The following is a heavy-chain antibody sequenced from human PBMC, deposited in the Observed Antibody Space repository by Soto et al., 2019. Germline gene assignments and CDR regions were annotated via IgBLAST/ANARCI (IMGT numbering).Heavy chain of an antibody. CDR1: GFTFRSYS. CDR3: AGTYYYGSGSYN. J-gene: IGHJ4*02. V-gene: IGHV3-21*01. CDR2: ISSSSSYI. D-gene: IGHD3-10*01. Sequence: GGSLRLSCAASGFTFRSYSINWGRQAPGKGLEWVSSISSSSSYIYYADSVKGRFTISRDNAKNSLYLQMNSLRAEDTAVYYCAGTYYYGSGSYNWGQGTLVTVSS.